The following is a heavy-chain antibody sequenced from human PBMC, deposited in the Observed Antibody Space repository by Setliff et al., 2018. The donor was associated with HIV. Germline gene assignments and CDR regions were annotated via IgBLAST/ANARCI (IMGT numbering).Heavy chain of an antibody. CDR3: ARGCSSSLGWFDP. V-gene: IGHV4-31*03. Sequence: SETLSLTCTVSGGSITSGGYYWSWIRQHPGKGLEWIGYIYYSGSTYYNPSLKSRVSISVDTSKNQFSLKLSSVTAADTAVYYCARGCSSSLGWFDPWGQGTLVTVSS. D-gene: IGHD6-6*01. CDR2: IYYSGST. CDR1: GGSITSGGYY. J-gene: IGHJ5*02.